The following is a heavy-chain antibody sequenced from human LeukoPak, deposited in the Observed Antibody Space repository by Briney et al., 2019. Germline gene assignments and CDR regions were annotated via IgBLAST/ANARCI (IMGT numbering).Heavy chain of an antibody. CDR1: GFTFSSYE. D-gene: IGHD2-15*01. V-gene: IGHV3-48*03. J-gene: IGHJ6*04. CDR3: ARDSLESGGSPYGMDV. CDR2: ISSSGSTI. Sequence: GGSLRLSRAASGFTFSSYEMNWVRQAPGKGLEWVSYISSSGSTIYYADSVKGRFTISRDNAKNSLYLQMNSLRAEDTAVYYCARDSLESGGSPYGMDVWGKGTTVTVSS.